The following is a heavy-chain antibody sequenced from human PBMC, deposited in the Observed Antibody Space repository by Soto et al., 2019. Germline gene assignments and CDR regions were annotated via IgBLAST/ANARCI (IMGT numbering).Heavy chain of an antibody. CDR3: ARGEKYRGRIFEY. V-gene: IGHV6-1*01. CDR2: TYYRSKWYY. Sequence: PSQTLSLTCAMTVDSVSSNSAGWSWVRQSPSRGLEWLGRTYYRSKWYYEYAVSVRGRITINPDTSKNQYSLQLNSVTPEDTAVYFCARGEKYRGRIFEYWGQGTLVTVSS. D-gene: IGHD1-26*01. CDR1: VDSVSSNSAG. J-gene: IGHJ4*01.